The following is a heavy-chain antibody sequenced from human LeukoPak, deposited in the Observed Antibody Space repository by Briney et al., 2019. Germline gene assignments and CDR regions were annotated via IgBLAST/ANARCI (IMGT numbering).Heavy chain of an antibody. CDR3: AVYSSLDY. Sequence: PGGSLRLSCAASGFTVSNNYMSWVRQAPGKGLEWVSLIYSGGNTYYADSVRGRFSISRDNSKNTLYLQMNSLRAEDTDIYYCAVYSSLDYWSQGTLVTVSS. D-gene: IGHD3-22*01. CDR1: GFTVSNNY. V-gene: IGHV3-66*01. CDR2: IYSGGNT. J-gene: IGHJ4*02.